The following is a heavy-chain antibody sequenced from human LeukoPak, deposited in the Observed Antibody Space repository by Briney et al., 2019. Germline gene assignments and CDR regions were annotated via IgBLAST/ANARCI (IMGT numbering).Heavy chain of an antibody. CDR1: GFTFRNSW. J-gene: IGHJ5*02. CDR2: IKQDGSKK. V-gene: IGHV3-7*03. D-gene: IGHD3-3*01. CDR3: ARDISAGFCS. Sequence: GGSLRLSCVASGFTFRNSWMHWVRQAPGKGLEWVANIKQDGSKKYYVDSVKGRFTISRDNAKSSLYLQMDSLRAEDTAVYYCARDISAGFCSWGQGTLVTVSS.